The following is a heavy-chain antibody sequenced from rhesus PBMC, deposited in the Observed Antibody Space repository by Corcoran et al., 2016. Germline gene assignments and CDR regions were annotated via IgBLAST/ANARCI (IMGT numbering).Heavy chain of an antibody. D-gene: IGHD5-42*01. CDR3: ARSWGYHFDY. J-gene: IGHJ4*01. Sequence: QVQLQESGPGLVKPSETLSLTCAVSGYSISSGYGWSWIRQPPGKGLEWIGYIGGSSGNTNYNPSLKSRVTISKDTSKNQFALKLSSVTAADTAVYYCARSWGYHFDYWGQGVLVTVSS. CDR1: GYSISSGYG. CDR2: IGGSSGNT. V-gene: IGHV4-127*01.